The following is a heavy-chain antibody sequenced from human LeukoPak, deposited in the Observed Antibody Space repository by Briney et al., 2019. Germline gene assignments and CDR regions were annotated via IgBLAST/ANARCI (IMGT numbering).Heavy chain of an antibody. J-gene: IGHJ4*02. Sequence: SETLSLTXTVSGGSISSGDYYWSWIRQPPGKGLEWIGYIYYSGSTYYNPSLKSRVTISVDTSKNQFSLKLSSVTAADTAVYYCARGNEWLVDYWGQGTLVTVSS. CDR2: IYYSGST. CDR3: ARGNEWLVDY. CDR1: GGSISSGDYY. V-gene: IGHV4-30-4*08. D-gene: IGHD6-19*01.